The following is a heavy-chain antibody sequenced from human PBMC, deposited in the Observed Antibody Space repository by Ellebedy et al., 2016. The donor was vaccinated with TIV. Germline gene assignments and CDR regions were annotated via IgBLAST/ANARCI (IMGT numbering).Heavy chain of an antibody. CDR1: GFTWNNFW. J-gene: IGHJ4*02. V-gene: IGHV3-7*01. CDR2: IDLLGRGK. Sequence: GESLKISCAASGFTWNNFWMTWVRQAPGKGLEWVVNIDLLGRGKKYVDSVKGRFTIARDDAKTSLHLQMDRLAAEDTAIYYCARGGDAVDYWGQGTLVTVSS. D-gene: IGHD2-21*01. CDR3: ARGGDAVDY.